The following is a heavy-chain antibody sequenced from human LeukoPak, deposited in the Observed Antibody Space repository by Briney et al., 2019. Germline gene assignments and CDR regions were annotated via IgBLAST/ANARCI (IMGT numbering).Heavy chain of an antibody. D-gene: IGHD3/OR15-3a*01. CDR2: IGGSGGST. V-gene: IGHV3-23*01. CDR3: AKVWDWGIGSY. J-gene: IGHJ4*02. Sequence: GGSLRLSCAASGSTFSSYAMSWVRQAPGKGLEWVSTIGGSGGSTYYADSVKGRFTISRDNSKNTLYLQMDSLRAEDTAVYYCAKVWDWGIGSYWGQGTPVTVSS. CDR1: GSTFSSYA.